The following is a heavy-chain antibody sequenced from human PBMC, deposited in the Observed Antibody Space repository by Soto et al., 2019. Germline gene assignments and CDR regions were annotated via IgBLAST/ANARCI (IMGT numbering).Heavy chain of an antibody. V-gene: IGHV1-18*01. D-gene: IGHD3-22*01. CDR3: ARVVYYYDSSGYYSPLDY. CDR2: ISAYNGNT. Sequence: QVQLVQSGAEVKKPGSSVKVSCKASGGTFSSYAISWVRQAPGQGLEWMGGISAYNGNTNYAQKLQGRVTMTTDTSTSTAYMELRSLRSDDTAVYYCARVVYYYDSSGYYSPLDYWGQGTLVTVSS. J-gene: IGHJ4*02. CDR1: GGTFSSYA.